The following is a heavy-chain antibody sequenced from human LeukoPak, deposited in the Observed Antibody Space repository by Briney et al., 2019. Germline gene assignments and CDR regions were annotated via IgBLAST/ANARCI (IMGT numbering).Heavy chain of an antibody. CDR3: ARDSWTGDAS. Sequence: ASVKVCCKASGYSFTIYYMPWVRQAPGQGLEWIGIINPSGGSTSYAQRFQGRVTMTRDTSTSTVYMELSSLRSEDTAVYYCARDSWTGDASWGQGTLVTVSS. J-gene: IGHJ4*02. CDR2: INPSGGST. CDR1: GYSFTIYY. D-gene: IGHD3/OR15-3a*01. V-gene: IGHV1-46*01.